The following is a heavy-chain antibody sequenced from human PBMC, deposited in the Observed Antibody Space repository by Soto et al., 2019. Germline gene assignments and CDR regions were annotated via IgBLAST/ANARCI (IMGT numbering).Heavy chain of an antibody. J-gene: IGHJ3*02. V-gene: IGHV3-30*18. CDR1: GFTFSSYG. Sequence: QVQLVESGGGVVQPGRSLRLSCAAPGFTFSSYGMHWVRQAPGKGLEWVAVISYDGSNKYYADSVKGRFTISRDNSKNTLYLQMNSLGAEDTAVYYCAKGQIEDAFDIWGQGTMVTVSS. CDR3: AKGQIEDAFDI. CDR2: ISYDGSNK.